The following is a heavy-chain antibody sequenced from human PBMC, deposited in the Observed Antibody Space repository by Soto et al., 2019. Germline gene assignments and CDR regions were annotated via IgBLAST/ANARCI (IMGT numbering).Heavy chain of an antibody. CDR1: GGTFSSYT. CDR2: IIPILGIA. Sequence: SVKVSCKASGGTFSSYTISWVRQAPGQGLEWMGRIIPILGIANYAQKFQGRVTIIADKSTSTAYMELSSLRSEDTAVYYCARDRIGVYGSIDYWGQGTLVTVSS. CDR3: ARDRIGVYGSIDY. V-gene: IGHV1-69*04. J-gene: IGHJ4*02. D-gene: IGHD4-17*01.